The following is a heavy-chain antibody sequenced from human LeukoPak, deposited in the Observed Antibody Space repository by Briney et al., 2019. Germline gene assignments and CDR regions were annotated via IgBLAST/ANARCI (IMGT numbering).Heavy chain of an antibody. CDR3: ATTVLGATDAFDI. V-gene: IGHV4-4*02. CDR1: GGSISSSNW. J-gene: IGHJ3*02. Sequence: SETLSLTCAVSGGSISSSNWWSWVRQPPGKGLEWIGEIYHSGSTNYNPSLKSRVTISVDTSKNQFSLKLSSVTAADTAVYYCATTVLGATDAFDIWGQGTMVTVSS. D-gene: IGHD1-26*01. CDR2: IYHSGST.